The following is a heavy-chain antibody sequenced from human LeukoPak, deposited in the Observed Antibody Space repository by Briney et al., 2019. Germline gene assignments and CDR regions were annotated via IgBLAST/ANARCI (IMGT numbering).Heavy chain of an antibody. CDR2: IFNIVNT. CDR3: ARSLGDLSSFSFDY. V-gene: IGHV4-39*01. J-gene: IGHJ4*02. Sequence: SEPLSLTCTVSGGSFSSDTYDWAWLSQPPGKGLEWIGNIFNIVNTYYNPSLKSRVTISVVTSKNQFSLKLSSVTAADTAVYFCARSLGDLSSFSFDYWGQGTLVSVSS. D-gene: IGHD3-16*02. CDR1: GGSFSSDTYD.